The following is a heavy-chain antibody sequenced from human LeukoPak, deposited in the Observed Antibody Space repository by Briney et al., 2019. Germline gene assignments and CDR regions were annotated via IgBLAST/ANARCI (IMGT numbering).Heavy chain of an antibody. CDR2: ISSSGGTT. Sequence: TGGSLRLSCAPSGFTFSSYAMNWVRQAPGKGLEWVSVISSSGGTTYYSDSVKGRFTISRDNSQNTLYLQMNSLRAEDTAVYYCTKDPNGDYVGAFDPWGQGTLVTVSS. CDR1: GFTFSSYA. CDR3: TKDPNGDYVGAFDP. J-gene: IGHJ5*02. D-gene: IGHD4-17*01. V-gene: IGHV3-23*01.